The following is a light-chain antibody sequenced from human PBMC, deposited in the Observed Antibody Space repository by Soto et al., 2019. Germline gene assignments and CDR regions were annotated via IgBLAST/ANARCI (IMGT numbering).Light chain of an antibody. CDR1: SSDVGGYTY. J-gene: IGLJ2*01. Sequence: QSALTKPPSGSGSPGQSITISCTGTSSDVGGYTYVSWYQQHPGKAPKLMIYGVTNRPSGVSNRFSGSKSGNTASLTISGLQAEDEADYYCSSYTSSTTLSVVFGGGTKVTVL. CDR3: SSYTSSTTLSVV. CDR2: GVT. V-gene: IGLV2-14*01.